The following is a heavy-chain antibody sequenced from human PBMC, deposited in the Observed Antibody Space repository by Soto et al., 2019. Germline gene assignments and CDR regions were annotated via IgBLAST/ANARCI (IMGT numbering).Heavy chain of an antibody. CDR2: ISWDGGST. CDR3: AKDFIRAGDPVWGTRGNYYSAMDV. D-gene: IGHD4-17*01. V-gene: IGHV3-43*01. CDR1: GFTFGGYT. Sequence: GGSLRLSCAASGFTFGGYTMHWVRQAPGKGLEWVSLISWDGGSTYYADSVKGRFTISRDNSKNSLYLQMNSLRTEDTALYYCAKDFIRAGDPVWGTRGNYYSAMDVWGQGTPVTVSS. J-gene: IGHJ6*02.